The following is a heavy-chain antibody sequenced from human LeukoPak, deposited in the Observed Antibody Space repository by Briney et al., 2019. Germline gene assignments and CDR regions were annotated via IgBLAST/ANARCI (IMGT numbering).Heavy chain of an antibody. CDR2: INHSGST. V-gene: IGHV4-34*01. D-gene: IGHD6-13*01. J-gene: IGHJ6*03. CDR1: GGSFSGYY. CDR3: ARHVWAAGTGYMDV. Sequence: KASETLSLTCAVYGGSFSGYYWSWIRQPPGKGLEWIGEINHSGSTNYNPSLKSRVTISVDTSKNQFSLKLSSVTAADTAVYYCARHVWAAGTGYMDVWGKGTTVTISS.